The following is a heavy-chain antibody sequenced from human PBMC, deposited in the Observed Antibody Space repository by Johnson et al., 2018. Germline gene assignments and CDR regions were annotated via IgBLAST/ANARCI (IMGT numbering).Heavy chain of an antibody. Sequence: VQLQESGGGLVQPGGSVRLSCAASGFTFSSYWMHWVRQAPGKGLVWVSRINSDGSSTSYADSVKGRFTLARNNAKNTLYLQMNSLRAEDTAVYYCARANARLLYYHSGRDVWGQGTTGTVSS. D-gene: IGHD2/OR15-2a*01. J-gene: IGHJ6*02. CDR1: GFTFSSYW. CDR2: INSDGSST. CDR3: ARANARLLYYHSGRDV. V-gene: IGHV3-74*01.